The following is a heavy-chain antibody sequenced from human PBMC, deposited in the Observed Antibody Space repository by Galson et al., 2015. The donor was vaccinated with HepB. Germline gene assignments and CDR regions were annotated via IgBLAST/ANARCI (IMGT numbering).Heavy chain of an antibody. D-gene: IGHD6-13*01. Sequence: SLRLSCAASGFTVSSKYMSWVRQAPGKGLEWVSVIYSGGSTYYADSVKGRFTISRDNSKNTLYLQMNSLRAEDTAVYYCARVAAGTGFDYWGQGTLVTVSS. J-gene: IGHJ4*02. V-gene: IGHV3-66*01. CDR2: IYSGGST. CDR3: ARVAAGTGFDY. CDR1: GFTVSSKY.